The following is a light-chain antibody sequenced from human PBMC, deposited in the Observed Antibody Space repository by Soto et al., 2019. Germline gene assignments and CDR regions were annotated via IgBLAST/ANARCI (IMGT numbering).Light chain of an antibody. V-gene: IGLV2-14*01. CDR2: DVS. CDR3: NSYTSSSTLPYV. CDR1: SSDVGGYNY. Sequence: QSALTQPASVSGSPGQSITASCTGTSSDVGGYNYVSWYQQHPGKAPKVMIYDVSKRPSGVSNRFSGSKSGNTASLTISGLQAEDEADYYCNSYTSSSTLPYVFGTGTKVTVL. J-gene: IGLJ1*01.